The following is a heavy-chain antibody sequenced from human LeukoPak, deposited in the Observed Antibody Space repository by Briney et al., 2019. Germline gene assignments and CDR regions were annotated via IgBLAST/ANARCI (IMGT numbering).Heavy chain of an antibody. CDR2: IYYSGST. CDR3: ARQGGYVSWFDP. CDR1: GGSISGYY. J-gene: IGHJ5*02. V-gene: IGHV4-59*08. Sequence: PSETLSLTCTVSGGSISGYYWSWIRQPPGKGLEWIGYIYYSGSTNYNPSLKSRVTISVDTSKNQFSLKLSSVTAADTAVYYCARQGGYVSWFDPWGQGTLVTVSS. D-gene: IGHD5-12*01.